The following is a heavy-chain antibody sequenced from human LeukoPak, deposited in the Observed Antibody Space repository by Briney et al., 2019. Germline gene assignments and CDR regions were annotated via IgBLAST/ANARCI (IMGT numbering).Heavy chain of an antibody. J-gene: IGHJ4*02. CDR1: GGSISSYY. CDR2: IYTSGST. D-gene: IGHD3-22*01. CDR3: ARGTYYYDSSGYLPFDY. V-gene: IGHV4-4*07. Sequence: PSETLSLTCTVSGGSISSYYWSWIRQPAGKGLEWIARIYTSGSTNYNPSLKSRVTMSVDTSKNQFSLKLSSVTAADTAVYYCARGTYYYDSSGYLPFDYWGQGTLVTVSS.